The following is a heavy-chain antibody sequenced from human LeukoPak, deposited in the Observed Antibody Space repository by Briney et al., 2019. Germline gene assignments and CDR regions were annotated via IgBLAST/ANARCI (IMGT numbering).Heavy chain of an antibody. CDR2: ISYRGST. CDR3: VREHSWDDFDY. Sequence: KPSETLSLTCTVSGGSVTSGSYYWSWIRQPPGKELEWIGYISYRGSTNYNPSLKSRVTISVDTSKNQFSLKLSSVTAADTAVYYCVREHSWDDFDYWGQGTLVTVSS. CDR1: GGSVTSGSYY. D-gene: IGHD2-15*01. J-gene: IGHJ4*02. V-gene: IGHV4-61*01.